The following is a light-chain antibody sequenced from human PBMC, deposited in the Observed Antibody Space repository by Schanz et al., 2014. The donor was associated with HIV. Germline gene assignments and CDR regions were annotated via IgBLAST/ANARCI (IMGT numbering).Light chain of an antibody. V-gene: IGKV3-15*01. CDR3: LQYDSDSWT. J-gene: IGKJ2*02. CDR2: GAS. Sequence: EIVMTQSPGTLSVSPGERATLSCRASQTVSKNLAWYQQKPGQAPRLLIYGASTRVTGIPARFSGSGSGTEFTLTISSLQSEDFATYFCLQYDSDSWTFGQGTKLEIQ. CDR1: QTVSKN.